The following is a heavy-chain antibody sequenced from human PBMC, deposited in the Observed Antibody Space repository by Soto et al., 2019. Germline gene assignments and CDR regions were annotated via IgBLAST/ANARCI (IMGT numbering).Heavy chain of an antibody. V-gene: IGHV3-21*01. CDR1: GFTFSSYS. D-gene: IGHD2-8*02. CDR3: ATVRLCSCFRPSGLFDP. J-gene: IGHJ5*02. Sequence: GGTLRLSCAASGFTFSSYSQNCVSQAPGKGLEWVSSISSSSSYIYYADSVKGRFTISRDNAKNSLYLQMTSLRAEDTAVYSFATVRLCSCFRPSGLFDPWGQGTLVTVSS. CDR2: ISSSSSYI.